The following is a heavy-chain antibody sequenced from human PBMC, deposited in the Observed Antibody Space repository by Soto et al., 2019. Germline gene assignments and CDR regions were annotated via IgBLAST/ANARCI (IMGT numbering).Heavy chain of an antibody. Sequence: SETLSLTCTVSGGSMSSYYWSWIRQPPGKGLEWIGYIYYSGSTNYNPSLKSRVTMSVDTPKNQFSLKLSSVTAADTAVYYCARRGYGPWFPYHYSLDVWGQGTTVTVSS. D-gene: IGHD5-18*01. CDR2: IYYSGST. V-gene: IGHV4-59*01. CDR3: ARRGYGPWFPYHYSLDV. J-gene: IGHJ6*02. CDR1: GGSMSSYY.